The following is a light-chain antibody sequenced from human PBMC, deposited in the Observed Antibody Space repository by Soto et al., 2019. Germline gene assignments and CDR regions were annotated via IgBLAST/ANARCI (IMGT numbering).Light chain of an antibody. CDR2: DVN. V-gene: IGLV2-14*01. CDR1: SSDVGGYNF. Sequence: QSVLTQPASVSGSPGQSITISCTGTSSDVGGYNFVSWYQQHPGKAPKLMIYDVNIRPSGVSNRFCGSKSGNAAPLTISRRQAEEEADYYGTSYATMTSMIFGGGTKVTVL. J-gene: IGLJ2*01. CDR3: TSYATMTSMI.